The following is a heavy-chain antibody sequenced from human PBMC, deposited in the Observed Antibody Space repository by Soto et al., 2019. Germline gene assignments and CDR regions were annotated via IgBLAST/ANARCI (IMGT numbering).Heavy chain of an antibody. D-gene: IGHD1-7*01. V-gene: IGHV4-34*08. CDR1: GGTFSSFY. Sequence: KPSGTLSLTGAVHGGTFSSFYWTWTRPPPGKGLESTGEINHRGSTNYNPSHQSQVTISVDTSKNQISLKLSSVTAADTAVYYCAGYGRPVAGTTYWGPGTLVTLSS. J-gene: IGHJ4*02. CDR3: AGYGRPVAGTTY. CDR2: INHRGST.